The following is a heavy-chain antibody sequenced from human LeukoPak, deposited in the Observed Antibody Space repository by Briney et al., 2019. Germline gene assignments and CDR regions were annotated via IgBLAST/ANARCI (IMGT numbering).Heavy chain of an antibody. D-gene: IGHD3-16*01. Sequence: GESLKISCNGSGYXFTSYWIGWVRQMPGKGLEWMGIIYPGDSDTRYSPSFQGQVTISADKSISTAYLQWSSLKASDTAMYYCARYEDSFYFHYWGQGTLVTVSS. J-gene: IGHJ4*02. CDR3: ARYEDSFYFHY. CDR2: IYPGDSDT. CDR1: GYXFTSYW. V-gene: IGHV5-51*01.